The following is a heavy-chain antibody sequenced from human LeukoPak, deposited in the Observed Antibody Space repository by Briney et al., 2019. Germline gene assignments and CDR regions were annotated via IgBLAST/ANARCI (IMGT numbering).Heavy chain of an antibody. D-gene: IGHD3-3*01. CDR1: GFNFSIYG. CDR2: VRYDQSAT. CDR3: VKDQGECPGSRCYLRFLEY. V-gene: IGHV3-30*02. J-gene: IGHJ4*02. Sequence: PGGSLRLSCAASGFNFSIYGMHWVRQAPGKGVKWVTFVRYDQSATVYADSVQGRFAISRDNSKNTVYLQMNSLRVEDTALYFCVKDQGECPGSRCYLRFLEYWGQGTLVIVSS.